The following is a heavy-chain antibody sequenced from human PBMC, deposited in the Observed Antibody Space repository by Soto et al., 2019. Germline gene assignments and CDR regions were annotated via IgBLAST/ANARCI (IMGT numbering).Heavy chain of an antibody. V-gene: IGHV3-30*02. D-gene: IGHD5-18*01. CDR2: IWYDGSNK. Sequence: PGGSLRLSCAASGFTFSSYGMHWVRQAPGKGLEWVAVIWYDGSNKYYADSVKGRFTISRDNSKNTLYLQMNSLRAEDTAVYYCAKGLSVIQEWIIDGHWGQGTQVTVSS. CDR1: GFTFSSYG. J-gene: IGHJ4*02. CDR3: AKGLSVIQEWIIDGH.